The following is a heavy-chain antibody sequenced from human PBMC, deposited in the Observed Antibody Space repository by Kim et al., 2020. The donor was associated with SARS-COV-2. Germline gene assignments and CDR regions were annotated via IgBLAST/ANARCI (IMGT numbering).Heavy chain of an antibody. D-gene: IGHD6-19*01. J-gene: IGHJ4*02. CDR2: GST. V-gene: IGHV3-23*01. CDR3: ARGSIGPDY. Sequence: GSTYYADSVKGRFTISRDNSKNTLSLQMNSLRAEDTAVYYCARGSIGPDYWGQGTQVTVSS.